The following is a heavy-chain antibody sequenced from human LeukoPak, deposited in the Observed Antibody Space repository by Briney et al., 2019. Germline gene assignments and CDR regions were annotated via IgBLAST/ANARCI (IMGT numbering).Heavy chain of an antibody. Sequence: GESLKTSSKGSGYSFTTYWIGWVRQMPGKGLGWMVIIYPGDSDTTYSPSFQGQVTISANKSISTAYLQWSSLKASDTAMYYCARLKGITGGTFDPWGQGTLVTVFS. CDR3: ARLKGITGGTFDP. CDR2: IYPGDSDT. D-gene: IGHD7-27*01. J-gene: IGHJ5*02. CDR1: GYSFTTYW. V-gene: IGHV5-51*01.